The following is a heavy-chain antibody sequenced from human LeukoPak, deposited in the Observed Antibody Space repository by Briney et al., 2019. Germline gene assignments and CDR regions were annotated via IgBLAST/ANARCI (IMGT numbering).Heavy chain of an antibody. CDR3: ARESDFDY. CDR2: IWYDGSNK. CDR1: GFTFSSYG. J-gene: IGHJ4*02. V-gene: IGHV3-33*01. Sequence: GGSLRLSCAASGFTFSSYGMHWVRQAPGKGLEWVAVIWYDGSNKYYADSVKGRFTISRDNAKNSLYLQMNSLRAEDTAVYYCARESDFDYWGQGTLVTVSS.